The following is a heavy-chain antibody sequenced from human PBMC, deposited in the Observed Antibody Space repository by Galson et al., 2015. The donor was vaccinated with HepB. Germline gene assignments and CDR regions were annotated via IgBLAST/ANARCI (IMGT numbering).Heavy chain of an antibody. Sequence: SVKVSCKASGGTFSSYAISWVRQAPGQGLEWMGGIIPIFGTANYAQKLQGRVTMTTDTSTSTAYMELRSLRSDDTAVYYCARDSGDYVFRSYWYFDLWGRGTLVTVSS. D-gene: IGHD4-17*01. CDR1: GGTFSSYA. CDR3: ARDSGDYVFRSYWYFDL. V-gene: IGHV1-69*05. CDR2: IIPIFGTA. J-gene: IGHJ2*01.